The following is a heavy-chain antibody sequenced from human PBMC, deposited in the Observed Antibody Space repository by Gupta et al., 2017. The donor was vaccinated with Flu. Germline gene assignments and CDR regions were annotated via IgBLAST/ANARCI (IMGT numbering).Heavy chain of an antibody. V-gene: IGHV1-3*01. J-gene: IGHJ3*02. CDR1: GYTFTSYA. D-gene: IGHD2-2*01. CDR2: IKAGNGNT. Sequence: QVQLVQSGAEVKKPGASVKVSCKASGYTFTSYAMHWVRQAPGQRLEWMGWIKAGNGNTKYSQKFQGRVTITRDTSASTAYMELSSLRSEDTAVYYCARVYGCSSTSCYLVGAFDIWGQETMVTVSS. CDR3: ARVYGCSSTSCYLVGAFDI.